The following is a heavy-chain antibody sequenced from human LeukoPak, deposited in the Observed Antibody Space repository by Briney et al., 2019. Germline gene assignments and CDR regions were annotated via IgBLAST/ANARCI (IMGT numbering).Heavy chain of an antibody. V-gene: IGHV4-34*01. J-gene: IGHJ4*02. CDR3: ARQARYSSGWYD. Sequence: PSETLSLTCTVSGGSFSGYYCTWIRQPPGKGLEWIGEINHSGSANYNPSLKSRVTISLDTSKNQFSLKLSSVTAADTAVYYCARQARYSSGWYDWGQGTLVTVSS. CDR1: GGSFSGYY. CDR2: INHSGSA. D-gene: IGHD6-19*01.